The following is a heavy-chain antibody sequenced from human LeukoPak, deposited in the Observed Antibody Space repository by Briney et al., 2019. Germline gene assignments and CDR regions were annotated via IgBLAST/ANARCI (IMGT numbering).Heavy chain of an antibody. CDR2: ISNNGGYT. Sequence: PGGSLRLSCAASGFTFSSSAMSWVRQAPGKGLEWVSAISNNGGYTYYADSVQGRFTISRDNSESTLCLQMNSLRAEDTAVYYCAKAYSSGWPANWGQGTLVTVSS. D-gene: IGHD6-19*01. CDR1: GFTFSSSA. J-gene: IGHJ4*02. V-gene: IGHV3-23*01. CDR3: AKAYSSGWPAN.